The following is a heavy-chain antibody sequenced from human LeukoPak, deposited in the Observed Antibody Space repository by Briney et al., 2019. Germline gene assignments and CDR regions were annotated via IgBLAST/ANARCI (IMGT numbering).Heavy chain of an antibody. CDR2: ISSSGSTI. CDR3: AELGITMIGGV. D-gene: IGHD3-10*02. CDR1: GFTFSTYA. J-gene: IGHJ6*04. Sequence: GRSLRLSCAASGFTFSTYAMHWVRQAPGKGLEWVSYISSSGSTIYYADSVKGRFTISRDNAKNSLYLQMNSLRAEDTAVYYCAELGITMIGGVWGKGTTVTVSS. V-gene: IGHV3-48*03.